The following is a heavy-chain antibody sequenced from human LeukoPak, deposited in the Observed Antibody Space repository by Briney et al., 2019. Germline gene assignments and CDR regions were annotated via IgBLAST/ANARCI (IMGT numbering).Heavy chain of an antibody. V-gene: IGHV4-39*07. CDR1: GGSISSSSYY. D-gene: IGHD3-10*01. CDR2: IYYSGST. J-gene: IGHJ5*02. CDR3: ARDYYGSGSYYPFDP. Sequence: SETLSLTCTVSGGSISSSSYYWGWIRQPPGKGLEWIGSIYYSGSTYYNPSLKSRVTISVDKSKNQFSLKLSSVTAADTAVYYCARDYYGSGSYYPFDPWGQGTLVTVSS.